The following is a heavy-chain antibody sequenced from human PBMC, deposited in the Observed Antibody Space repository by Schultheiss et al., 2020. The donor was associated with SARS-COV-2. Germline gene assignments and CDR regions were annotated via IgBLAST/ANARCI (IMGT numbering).Heavy chain of an antibody. CDR3: ARGGLTYYYDSSGSPNFFDY. V-gene: IGHV3-66*01. J-gene: IGHJ4*02. D-gene: IGHD3-22*01. Sequence: GGSLRLSCAASGFTVSSNYMSWVRQAPGKGLEWVSVISGSGGSTYYADSVKGRFTISRDNSKNTLYLQMNSLRAEDTAVYYCARGGLTYYYDSSGSPNFFDYWGQGTLVTVSS. CDR2: ISGSGGST. CDR1: GFTVSSNY.